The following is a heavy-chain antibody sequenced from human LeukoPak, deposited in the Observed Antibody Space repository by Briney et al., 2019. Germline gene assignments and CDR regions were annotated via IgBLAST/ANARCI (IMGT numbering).Heavy chain of an antibody. CDR1: GYTLTELS. V-gene: IGHV1-24*01. D-gene: IGHD3-10*01. J-gene: IGHJ6*02. Sequence: ASVKVSCKVSGYTLTELSMHWVRQAPGKGHEWMGGFDPEDGETIYAQKFQGRVTMTEDTSTDTAYMELSSLRSDDTAVYYCARVPAGSIGAWFGELLPYYYYGMDVRGQGTTVTVSS. CDR2: FDPEDGET. CDR3: ARVPAGSIGAWFGELLPYYYYGMDV.